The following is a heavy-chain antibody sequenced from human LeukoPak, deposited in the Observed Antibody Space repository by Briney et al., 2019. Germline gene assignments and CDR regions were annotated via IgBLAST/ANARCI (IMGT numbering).Heavy chain of an antibody. V-gene: IGHV3-73*01. Sequence: GGSLRLSCAASGFTFSGSAMHWVRQASGKGLEWVGRIRSKANSYATAYAASVKGRFTISRDDSKNTAYLQMNSLRAEDTAVYYCATLTHMGYIDYWGQGTLVTVSS. J-gene: IGHJ4*02. CDR2: IRSKANSYAT. CDR3: ATLTHMGYIDY. CDR1: GFTFSGSA.